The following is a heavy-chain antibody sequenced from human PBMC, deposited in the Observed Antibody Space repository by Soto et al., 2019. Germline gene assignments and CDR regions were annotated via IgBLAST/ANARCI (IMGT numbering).Heavy chain of an antibody. J-gene: IGHJ6*02. CDR3: ARSLTEGYCTITGCYTRPLYGMDV. CDR1: GYTFSGYY. CDR2: INPNSGGT. Sequence: ASVKVSCKASGYTFSGYYIHWLRQAPGQGLEWMGWINPNSGGTNYAQKFQGRVTMTRDTPTSTAYMELSRLTSDDTAVYYCARSLTEGYCTITGCYTRPLYGMDVLGQGTTVTVSS. D-gene: IGHD2-2*02. V-gene: IGHV1-2*02.